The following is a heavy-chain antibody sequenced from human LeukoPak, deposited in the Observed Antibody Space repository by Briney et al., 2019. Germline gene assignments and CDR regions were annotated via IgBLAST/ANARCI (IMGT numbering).Heavy chain of an antibody. J-gene: IGHJ3*02. V-gene: IGHV3-53*01. D-gene: IGHD2/OR15-2a*01. CDR2: IYSGGST. CDR1: GFTFSSNY. Sequence: GGSLRLSCAASGFTFSSNYMSWVRQAPGKGLEGVSVIYSGGSTYYADSVKGRFTISRDNSKNTLYLQMNSLRAEDTAVYYCARDNRITSDAFDIWGQGTMVTVSS. CDR3: ARDNRITSDAFDI.